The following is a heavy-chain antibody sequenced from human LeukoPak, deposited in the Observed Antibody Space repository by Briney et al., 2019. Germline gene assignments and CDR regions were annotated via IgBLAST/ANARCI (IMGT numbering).Heavy chain of an antibody. CDR2: INPSGGST. V-gene: IGHV1-46*01. CDR1: GYTFTGYY. J-gene: IGHJ5*02. Sequence: ASVKVSCTASGYTFTGYYMHWVRQAPGQGLEWMGIINPSGGSTSYAQKFQGRVTMTRDTSTSTVYMELSSLRSEDTAVYYCARVATQGVKRLAAAGLHSRYRPDWFDPWGQGTLVTVSS. D-gene: IGHD6-13*01. CDR3: ARVATQGVKRLAAAGLHSRYRPDWFDP.